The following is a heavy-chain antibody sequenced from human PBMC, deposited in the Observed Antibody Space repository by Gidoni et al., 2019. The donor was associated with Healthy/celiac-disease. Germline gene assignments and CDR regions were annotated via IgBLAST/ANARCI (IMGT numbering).Heavy chain of an antibody. J-gene: IGHJ4*02. CDR3: YRGGAIDY. CDR1: GFTFSSYA. CDR2: ISGSGGST. Sequence: EVQLLESGGGLVQPGGSLRLSCAASGFTFSSYAMSWVRQAPGKGLEWVSAISGSGGSTYYEDSVKGRFTISRDNSKNTLYLQMNSLRAEDTAVYYSYRGGAIDYWGQGTLVTVSS. V-gene: IGHV3-23*01. D-gene: IGHD1-26*01.